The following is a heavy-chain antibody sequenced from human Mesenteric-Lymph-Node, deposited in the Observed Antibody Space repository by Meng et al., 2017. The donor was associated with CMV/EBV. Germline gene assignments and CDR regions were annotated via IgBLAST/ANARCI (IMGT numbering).Heavy chain of an antibody. D-gene: IGHD1-14*01. CDR2: IYHSGGT. CDR1: GYSISSGYY. Sequence: SETLSLTCTVSGYSISSGYYWGWIRQPPGKGLEWIGSIYHSGGTYYNPSLKSRVTISVDTSKNQFSLKLSSVTAADTAVSYCARVNPWYFDYWGQGTLVTVSS. V-gene: IGHV4-38-2*02. J-gene: IGHJ4*02. CDR3: ARVNPWYFDY.